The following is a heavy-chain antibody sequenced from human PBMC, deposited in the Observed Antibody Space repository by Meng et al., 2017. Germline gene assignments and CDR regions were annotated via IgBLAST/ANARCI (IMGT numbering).Heavy chain of an antibody. J-gene: IGHJ4*02. Sequence: VLFGVDWKEPGASLTVPSKTSGYTFAVYAMYRVRKGPGKSAGRMGGPKVGNGDTKYSQRFQGKVTITRDSAASTAYMELSSLRSEDTAVYYCARDSCTGGICYRGSFDYWAQGTLVTVSS. CDR1: GYTFAVYA. V-gene: IGHV1-3*01. CDR3: ARDSCTGGICYRGSFDY. D-gene: IGHD2-15*01. CDR2: PKVGNGDT.